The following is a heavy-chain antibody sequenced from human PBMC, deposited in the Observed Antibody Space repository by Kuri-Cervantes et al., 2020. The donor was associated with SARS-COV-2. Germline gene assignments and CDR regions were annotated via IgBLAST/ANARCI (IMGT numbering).Heavy chain of an antibody. CDR2: ISAYNGNT. CDR1: GYTFTSYG. Sequence: ASVKVSCKASGYTFTSYGISWVRQAPGQGLEWMGWISAYNGNTNYAQKLQGRVTMITDTSTSTAYMELRSLRSDDTAVYYCAREGGGDPLVLGFGVVIHDAFDIWGQGTMVTVSS. CDR3: AREGGGDPLVLGFGVVIHDAFDI. J-gene: IGHJ3*02. D-gene: IGHD3-3*01. V-gene: IGHV1-18*01.